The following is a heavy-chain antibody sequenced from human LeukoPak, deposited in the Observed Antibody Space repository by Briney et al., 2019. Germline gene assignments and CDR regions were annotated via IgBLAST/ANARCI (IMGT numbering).Heavy chain of an antibody. CDR1: GGSISSYY. D-gene: IGHD6-13*01. CDR2: IYTSGST. CDR3: ASLGYSSSWYIGYYYYYMDV. V-gene: IGHV4-4*09. Sequence: SSETLSLTCTVSGGSISSYYWSWIRQPPGKGLEWIGYIYTSGSTNYNPSPKSRVTISVDTSKNQFSLKLSSVTAADTAVYYCASLGYSSSWYIGYYYYYMDVWGKGTTVTVSS. J-gene: IGHJ6*03.